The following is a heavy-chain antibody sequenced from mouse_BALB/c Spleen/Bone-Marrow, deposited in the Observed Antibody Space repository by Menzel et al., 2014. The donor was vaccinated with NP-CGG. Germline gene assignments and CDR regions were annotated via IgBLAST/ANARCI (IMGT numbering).Heavy chain of an antibody. J-gene: IGHJ3*01. CDR3: ARRDYDYDGPWFAY. CDR2: ISSGGSYT. V-gene: IGHV5-6*02. CDR1: GFTFSSYG. D-gene: IGHD2-4*01. Sequence: EVKLVESGGDLVKPGGSLKLSYAASGFTFSSYGVSWVRQTPDKRLEWVATISSGGSYTYYPDSVKGRFTISRDNAKNTLYLQMSSLKSEDTAMYYCARRDYDYDGPWFAYWGQGTLVTVSA.